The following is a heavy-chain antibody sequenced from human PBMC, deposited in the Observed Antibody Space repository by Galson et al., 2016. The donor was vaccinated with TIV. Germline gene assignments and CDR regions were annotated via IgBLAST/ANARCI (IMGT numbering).Heavy chain of an antibody. D-gene: IGHD3-10*02. CDR3: VLPMLYGFDI. Sequence: SLRLSCAASGFIFIDYGMHWVRQAPGKGLEWVGVISYDGSNQQYRDSVKGRFTISRDTSTNTRYLQMKSLRVEDTAVDYCVLPMLYGFDIWGQGTMVTVSS. CDR1: GFIFIDYG. J-gene: IGHJ3*02. CDR2: ISYDGSNQ. V-gene: IGHV3-30*03.